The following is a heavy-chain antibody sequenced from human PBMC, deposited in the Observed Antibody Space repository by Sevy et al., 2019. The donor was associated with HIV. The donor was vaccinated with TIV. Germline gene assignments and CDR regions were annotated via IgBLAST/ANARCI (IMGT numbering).Heavy chain of an antibody. CDR1: GFTFSSYS. J-gene: IGHJ6*02. V-gene: IGHV3-48*01. D-gene: IGHD3-10*01. CDR3: ARVPSTGRYGMDF. CDR2: ISSSRSTI. Sequence: GGSLRLSCAASGFTFSSYSMNWVRQAPGKGLEWVSYISSSRSTIYYADSVKGRITISRDNAKNSLYLQMGSLRADDTALYYWARVPSTGRYGMDFWGQGTTVTVSS.